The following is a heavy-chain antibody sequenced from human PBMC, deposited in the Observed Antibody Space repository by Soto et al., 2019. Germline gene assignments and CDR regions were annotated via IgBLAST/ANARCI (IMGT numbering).Heavy chain of an antibody. V-gene: IGHV3-48*01. J-gene: IGHJ5*02. D-gene: IGHD3-10*01. CDR1: GFTFSSYS. CDR2: ISSSSSTI. CDR3: ASLLLWFGEEGDRWFDP. Sequence: PGVSLRLSCAASGFTFSSYSMNWVRQAPGKGLEWVSYISSSSSTIYYADSVKGRFTISRDNAKNSLYLQMNSLRAEDTAVYYCASLLLWFGEEGDRWFDPWGQGILVTVSS.